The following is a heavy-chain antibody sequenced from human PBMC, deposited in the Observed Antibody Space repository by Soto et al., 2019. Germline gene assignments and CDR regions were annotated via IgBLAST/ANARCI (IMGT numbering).Heavy chain of an antibody. CDR3: ARRVIGSSRAFDI. V-gene: IGHV3-23*01. D-gene: IGHD3-10*01. CDR1: GFAFSSHP. CDR2: ISDGGDLT. Sequence: GGSLRLSCAASGFAFSSHPMSWVRQAPEKGLEWVAGISDGGDLTYNADSVRGRFTISRDNSRNTLYLQMNSLRAEDTAVYYCARRVIGSSRAFDIWGQGTMVTVSS. J-gene: IGHJ3*02.